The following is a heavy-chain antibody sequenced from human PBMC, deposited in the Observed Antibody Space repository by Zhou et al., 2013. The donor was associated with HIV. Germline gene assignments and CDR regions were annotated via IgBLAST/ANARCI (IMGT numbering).Heavy chain of an antibody. J-gene: IGHJ6*03. Sequence: QVQLVQSGSEVKKSGASVNVSCKASGYTITDYYLHWVRQAPGQGLQWMGWINPNSGKTGYAQKFQGRVTITRNTSISTAYMELSSLRSEDMAVYYCARGWGWFANYYYYMDVWGKGTTVTVSS. V-gene: IGHV1-8*03. CDR2: INPNSGKT. CDR3: ARGWGWFANYYYYMDV. D-gene: IGHD3-10*01. CDR1: GYTITDYY.